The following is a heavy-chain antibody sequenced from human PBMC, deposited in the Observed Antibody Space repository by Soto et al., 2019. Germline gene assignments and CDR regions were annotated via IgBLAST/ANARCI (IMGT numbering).Heavy chain of an antibody. D-gene: IGHD1-26*01. V-gene: IGHV3-30-3*01. J-gene: IGHJ4*02. Sequence: PGGSLRLSCAASGFTFSSYAMHWVRQAPGKGLEWVAVISYDGSNKYYADSVKGRFTISRDNSKNTLYLQMNSLRAEDTAVYYCAREEVGATPHFDYWGQGT. CDR3: AREEVGATPHFDY. CDR2: ISYDGSNK. CDR1: GFTFSSYA.